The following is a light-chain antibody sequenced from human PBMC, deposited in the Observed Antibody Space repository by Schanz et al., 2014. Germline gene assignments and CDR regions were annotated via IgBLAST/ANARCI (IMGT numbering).Light chain of an antibody. CDR3: QQHGSSLT. CDR1: QSVSSSY. Sequence: EVLMTQSPPTLSVSPGERASLSCKASQSVSSSYLAWYQQKPGQAPRLLIYGASSRATGIPDRFSGSGSGTDFTLTISRLEPEDFAVYYCQQHGSSLTFGPGTKVDVK. CDR2: GAS. J-gene: IGKJ3*01. V-gene: IGKV3-20*01.